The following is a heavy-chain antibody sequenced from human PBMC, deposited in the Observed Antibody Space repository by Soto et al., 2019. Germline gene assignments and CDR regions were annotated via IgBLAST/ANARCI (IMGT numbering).Heavy chain of an antibody. D-gene: IGHD2-15*01. CDR1: GGSISNTNW. CDR2: VYHTGST. V-gene: IGHV4-4*02. CDR3: ATLPPRIVVVVLPIPS. Sequence: QVQLKQSGPRLARPSGTLSLACVVSGGSISNTNWWTWVRQTPGKGLEWIGEVYHTGSTKYNPSLKNRVTISVDKSNNQFSLNLKSVTAADTAVYYCATLPPRIVVVVLPIPSWGQGTLVTVSS. J-gene: IGHJ4*02.